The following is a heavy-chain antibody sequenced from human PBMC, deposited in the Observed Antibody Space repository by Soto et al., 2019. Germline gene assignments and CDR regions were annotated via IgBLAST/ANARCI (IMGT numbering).Heavy chain of an antibody. Sequence: QVQLVQSGVEVREPGASVKVSCKAVRYIFTNYGVSWVRQAPGQGLEWMGWITTYNGNTEYAQKFQGRVTMTTDASTITAYMELGSLRSDDTAIYYCARALTGYGMDVWGQGITVTVSS. V-gene: IGHV1-18*01. J-gene: IGHJ6*02. CDR1: RYIFTNYG. CDR3: ARALTGYGMDV. CDR2: ITTYNGNT.